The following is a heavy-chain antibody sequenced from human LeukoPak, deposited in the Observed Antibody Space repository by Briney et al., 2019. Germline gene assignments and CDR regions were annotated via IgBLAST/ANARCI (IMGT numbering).Heavy chain of an antibody. D-gene: IGHD3-3*01. CDR3: AREALWSGYYTDYYYYMDV. CDR1: GGSISSGGYY. J-gene: IGHJ6*03. CDR2: IYHSGST. V-gene: IGHV4-30-2*01. Sequence: SQTLSLTCTVSGGSISSGGYYWSWIRQPPGKGLEWIGYIYHSGSTYYNPSLKSRVTISVDTSKNQFSLKLSSVTAADTAVYYCAREALWSGYYTDYYYYMDVWGKGTTVTVSS.